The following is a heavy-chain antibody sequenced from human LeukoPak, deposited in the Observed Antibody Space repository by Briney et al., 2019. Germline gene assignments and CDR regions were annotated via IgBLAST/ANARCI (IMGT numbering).Heavy chain of an antibody. Sequence: ASVKVSCKASGYTFTSYGISWVRQAPGQGLEWMGWISAYNGNTNYAQKLQGRVTMTTDTSTSTAYMELRSLRSHDTAVYYCARAKACSSTSCYTDYFDYWGQGTLVTVSS. CDR2: ISAYNGNT. J-gene: IGHJ4*02. D-gene: IGHD2-2*02. V-gene: IGHV1-18*01. CDR3: ARAKACSSTSCYTDYFDY. CDR1: GYTFTSYG.